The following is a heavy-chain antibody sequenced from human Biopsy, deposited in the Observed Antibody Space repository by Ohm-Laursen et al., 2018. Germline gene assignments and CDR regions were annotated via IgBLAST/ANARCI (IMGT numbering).Heavy chain of an antibody. Sequence: TLSLTWTVSGASIISGGHFWNWIRQHPGKGLEWIGYIYYSGSTYYNPSLKSRVSISVDTSSNQFSLKLRSVTAADTAVYYCARQVDFWSGYVDYWGQGTLVAVSS. CDR2: IYYSGST. D-gene: IGHD3-3*01. CDR3: ARQVDFWSGYVDY. J-gene: IGHJ4*02. CDR1: GASIISGGHF. V-gene: IGHV4-30-4*01.